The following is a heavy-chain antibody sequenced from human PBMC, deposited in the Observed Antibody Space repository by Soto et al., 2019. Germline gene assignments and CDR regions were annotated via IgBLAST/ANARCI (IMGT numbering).Heavy chain of an antibody. J-gene: IGHJ6*03. CDR3: ARHKTVASPGDYYYYYMDV. CDR2: IYYSGST. Sequence: SETLPLPCTVSCGSISSHYCSWIRQTTGKGLEWIGYIYYSGSTNYNPSLKSRVTISVDTSKNQFSLKLSSVTAADTAVYYCARHKTVASPGDYYYYYMDVWGNGTTVIVSS. CDR1: CGSISSHY. D-gene: IGHD5-12*01. V-gene: IGHV4-59*08.